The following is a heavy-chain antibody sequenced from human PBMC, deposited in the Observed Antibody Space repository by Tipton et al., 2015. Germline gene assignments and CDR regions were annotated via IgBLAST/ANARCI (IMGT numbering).Heavy chain of an antibody. CDR3: ATTRITLFENWFDS. CDR1: AYSISSDYY. Sequence: TLSLTCAVSAYSISSDYYWGWIRQPPGKGLEWIGSISHSGNTYYNPSLKSRVTMSRDTSKNQFSLKLTSVTAADTAMYYCATTRITLFENWFDSWGQGILVTVSS. J-gene: IGHJ5*01. D-gene: IGHD3-3*01. V-gene: IGHV4-38-2*01. CDR2: ISHSGNT.